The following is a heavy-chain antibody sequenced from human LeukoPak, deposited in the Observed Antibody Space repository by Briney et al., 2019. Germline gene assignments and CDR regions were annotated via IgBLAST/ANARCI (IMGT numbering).Heavy chain of an antibody. J-gene: IGHJ3*02. CDR1: GYSISSSNW. Sequence: PSETLSLTCAVSGYSISSSNWWGWMRQPPGQGLEWIGYIYYSGSIYYNPSLKSRVTMSVDTSKNQFSLKLSSVTAVDTAVYYCARINGSDTGGLAFDIWGQGTMVTVSS. V-gene: IGHV4-28*05. D-gene: IGHD3-16*01. CDR3: ARINGSDTGGLAFDI. CDR2: IYYSGSI.